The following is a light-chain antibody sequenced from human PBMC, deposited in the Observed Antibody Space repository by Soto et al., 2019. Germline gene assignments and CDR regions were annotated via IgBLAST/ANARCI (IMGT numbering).Light chain of an antibody. V-gene: IGKV1-5*01. CDR2: DAS. CDR1: QSISSW. CDR3: QQYNSSYT. Sequence: DIQMTQSPSTLSASVGDRVTITCRASQSISSWLAWYQQKPGKAPKLLIYDASSLESGVPSRFSGSGSGTEFTLTISSLQTDDFAPYYCQQYNSSYTFGQGTQLDIX. J-gene: IGKJ2*01.